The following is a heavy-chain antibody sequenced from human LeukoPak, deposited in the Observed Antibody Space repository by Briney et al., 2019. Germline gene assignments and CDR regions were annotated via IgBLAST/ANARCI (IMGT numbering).Heavy chain of an antibody. D-gene: IGHD4-17*01. V-gene: IGHV1-69*06. CDR3: ARTHYDYGDTEYFQH. J-gene: IGHJ1*01. CDR1: GGTFSSYA. Sequence: ASVKVSCKASGGTFSSYAISWVRQAPGQGLEWMGGIIPIFGTANYAQKFQGRVTITADKSTSTAYMELRSLRSDDTAVYYCARTHYDYGDTEYFQHWGQGTLVTVSS. CDR2: IIPIFGTA.